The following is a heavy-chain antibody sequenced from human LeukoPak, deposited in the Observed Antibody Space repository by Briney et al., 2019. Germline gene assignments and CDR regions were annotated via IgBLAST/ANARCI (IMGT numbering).Heavy chain of an antibody. CDR3: ARGEDIDY. V-gene: IGHV3-30-3*01. CDR1: GFTFSSYA. CDR2: ISYDGSNK. J-gene: IGHJ4*02. Sequence: GGSLRLSCAASGFTFSSYAMHWVRQAPGKGLEWVAVISYDGSNKYYADSVKGRFTISRDNSKNTLYLQMNSLRAEDTAVYYCARGEDIDYWGQGTLVTVSS.